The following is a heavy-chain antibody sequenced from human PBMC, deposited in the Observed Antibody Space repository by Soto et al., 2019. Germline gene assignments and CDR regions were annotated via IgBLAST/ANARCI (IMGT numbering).Heavy chain of an antibody. CDR3: AAIPAYYDFWSGSMGPYYFDY. Sequence: SVKVSCKASGFTFTSSAVQWVRQARGQRLEWIGWIVVGSGNTNYAQKFQERVTITRDMSTSTAYMELSSLRSEDTAVYYCAAIPAYYDFWSGSMGPYYFDYWGQGTLVTVSS. CDR2: IVVGSGNT. V-gene: IGHV1-58*01. D-gene: IGHD3-3*01. CDR1: GFTFTSSA. J-gene: IGHJ4*02.